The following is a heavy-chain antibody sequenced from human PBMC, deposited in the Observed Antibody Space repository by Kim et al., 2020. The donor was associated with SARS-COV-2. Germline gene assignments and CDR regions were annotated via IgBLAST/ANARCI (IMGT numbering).Heavy chain of an antibody. D-gene: IGHD1-26*01. V-gene: IGHV4-59*01. CDR1: GGSISSYY. J-gene: IGHJ4*02. Sequence: SETLSLTCTVSGGSISSYYWSWIRQPPGKGLEWIGYIYYSGSTNYNPSLKSRVTISVDTSKNQFSLKLSSVTAADTAVYYCARGRSPYYFDYWGQGTLVTVSS. CDR2: IYYSGST. CDR3: ARGRSPYYFDY.